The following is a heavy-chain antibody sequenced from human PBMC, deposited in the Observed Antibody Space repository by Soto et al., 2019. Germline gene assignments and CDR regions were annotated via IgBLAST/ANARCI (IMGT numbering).Heavy chain of an antibody. Sequence: QVQLQESGPGLVKPSQTLSLTCTVSGGSISNGYYYWSWVRQNPGKGLEWIGHIYHSGRTYYNPSLKSPVTXSXDXXKIQLSLNLSSVTAADTAVYYCARWVEVSLDYFDSWGQGTPVTVSS. D-gene: IGHD2-15*01. CDR3: ARWVEVSLDYFDS. CDR1: GGSISNGYYY. CDR2: IYHSGRT. V-gene: IGHV4-31*01. J-gene: IGHJ4*02.